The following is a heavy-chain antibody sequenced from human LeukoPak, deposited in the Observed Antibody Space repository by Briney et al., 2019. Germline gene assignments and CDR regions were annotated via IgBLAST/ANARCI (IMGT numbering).Heavy chain of an antibody. Sequence: GGSLRLSCAASGFTFDDYGMSWVRQAPGKGLEWVSGINWNGGSTGYADSVKGRFTISRDNAKNSLYLQMNSLRAEDTALYYCARDLPFFGFGGVTNYMDVWGKGTTVTVSS. V-gene: IGHV3-20*04. CDR1: GFTFDDYG. D-gene: IGHD3-16*01. CDR3: ARDLPFFGFGGVTNYMDV. J-gene: IGHJ6*03. CDR2: INWNGGST.